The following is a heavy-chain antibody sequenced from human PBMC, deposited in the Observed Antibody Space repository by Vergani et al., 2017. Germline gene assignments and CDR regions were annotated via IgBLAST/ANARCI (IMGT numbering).Heavy chain of an antibody. Sequence: EVQVVQSGGGLVKPGGSLRLSCETSGFIFSDYNLNWVRQAPGSGLEWVASISGRSSYVNYAVSVKGRFTISRDNAKNSLFLQMNSLRAEDTAVYYCASSPGYSSSWYYFDYWGQGTLVTVSS. V-gene: IGHV3-21*02. CDR1: GFIFSDYN. CDR3: ASSPGYSSSWYYFDY. D-gene: IGHD6-13*01. CDR2: ISGRSSYV. J-gene: IGHJ4*02.